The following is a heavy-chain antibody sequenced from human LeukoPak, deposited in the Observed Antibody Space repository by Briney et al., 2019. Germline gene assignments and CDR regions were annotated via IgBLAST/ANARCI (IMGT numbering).Heavy chain of an antibody. Sequence: GASVKVSCKASGYTFTSYDINWVRQATGQGLEWMGWMNPNSGNTGYAQKFQGRVTMTRNTSISTAYMELSSLRSEDTAVYYCARGAGIVVVTATNWFDPWGQGTLVTVSS. CDR1: GYTFTSYD. CDR3: ARGAGIVVVTATNWFDP. CDR2: MNPNSGNT. D-gene: IGHD2-21*02. V-gene: IGHV1-8*01. J-gene: IGHJ5*02.